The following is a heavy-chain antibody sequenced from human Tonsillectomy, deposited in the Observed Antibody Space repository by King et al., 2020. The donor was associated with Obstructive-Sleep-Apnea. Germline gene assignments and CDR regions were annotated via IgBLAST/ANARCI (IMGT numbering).Heavy chain of an antibody. CDR1: GDSISRYY. V-gene: IGHV4-4*07. Sequence: VQLQESGPGLVKPSETLSLTCYVSGDSISRYYWNWIRQPAGKGLEWIGRIYTSGSTDYNPSLKSRVTMSLDTSNNQFSLKLSSVTAADTAVYYCARVSSSSWFSFDPWGQGTLVTVSS. CDR3: ARVSSSSWFSFDP. CDR2: IYTSGST. J-gene: IGHJ5*02. D-gene: IGHD6-13*01.